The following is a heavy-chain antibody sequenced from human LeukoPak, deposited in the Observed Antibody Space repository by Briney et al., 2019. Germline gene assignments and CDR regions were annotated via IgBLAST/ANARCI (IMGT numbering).Heavy chain of an antibody. Sequence: GRSLRLSCAASGFTFSSYAMHWVRQAPGKGLEWVAVILYDGSNKYYADSVKGRFTIPRDNSKNTLYLQMNSLRAEDTAVYYCARDLGTGLYYYYGMDVWGQGTTVTVSS. D-gene: IGHD2-8*02. CDR3: ARDLGTGLYYYYGMDV. CDR1: GFTFSSYA. CDR2: ILYDGSNK. J-gene: IGHJ6*02. V-gene: IGHV3-30-3*01.